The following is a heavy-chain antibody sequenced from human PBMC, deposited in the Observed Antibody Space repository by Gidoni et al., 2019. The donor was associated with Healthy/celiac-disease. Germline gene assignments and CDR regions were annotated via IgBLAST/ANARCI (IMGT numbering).Heavy chain of an antibody. J-gene: IGHJ3*02. D-gene: IGHD6-19*01. CDR2: ISRSSSYI. V-gene: IGHV3-21*01. Sequence: EVQLVESGGGLVKPGGSLRLSCAASGFTFSSYSMNWVRQSPGKGLEWVSSISRSSSYIYYADSVKCRFTISRDNAKNSLYLQMNSLRAEDTAVYYCARDSARRIAVAGYAFDIWGQGTMVTVSS. CDR3: ARDSARRIAVAGYAFDI. CDR1: GFTFSSYS.